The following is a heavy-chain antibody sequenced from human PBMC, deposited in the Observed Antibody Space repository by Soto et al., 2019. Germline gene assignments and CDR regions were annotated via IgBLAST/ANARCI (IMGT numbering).Heavy chain of an antibody. J-gene: IGHJ6*02. V-gene: IGHV4-4*02. CDR2: IYHSGST. CDR1: GGSISSSNW. D-gene: IGHD6-19*01. Sequence: PSETLSLTCAVSGGSISSSNWWSWVRQPPGKGLEWIGEIYHSGSTNYNPSLKSRVTISVDKSKNQFSLKLSSVTAADTAVYYCARARGSSGWLPYYYYGMDVWGQGTTVTVSS. CDR3: ARARGSSGWLPYYYYGMDV.